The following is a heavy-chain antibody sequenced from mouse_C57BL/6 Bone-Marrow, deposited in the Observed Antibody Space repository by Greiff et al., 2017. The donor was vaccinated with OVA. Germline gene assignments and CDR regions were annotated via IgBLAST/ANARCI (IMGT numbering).Heavy chain of an antibody. CDR1: GFSFNTYA. V-gene: IGHV10-1*01. D-gene: IGHD1-1*01. CDR3: VRRGYYGSSYVGIYYAMDY. Sequence: EVHLVESGGGLVQPKGSLKLSCAASGFSFNTYAMNWVRQAPGKGLEWVARIRSKSNNYATYYADSVKDRFTISRDDSESMLYLQMNNLKTEDTAMYYCVRRGYYGSSYVGIYYAMDYWGQGTSVTVSS. CDR2: IRSKSNNYAT. J-gene: IGHJ4*01.